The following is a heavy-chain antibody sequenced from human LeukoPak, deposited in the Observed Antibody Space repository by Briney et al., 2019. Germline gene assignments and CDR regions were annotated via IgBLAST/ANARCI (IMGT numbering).Heavy chain of an antibody. CDR2: IHYTGTA. CDR3: ARANGSSRLFSLDY. D-gene: IGHD6-13*01. J-gene: IGHJ4*02. Sequence: SETLSLTCTVSGDSIIINDHYWAWIRQPPGEGLEWIGSIHYTGTAYYNPSLKNRVTISVDTSKNQFSLKLSSVTAADTAVYYCARANGSSRLFSLDYWGQGTLVTVSS. CDR1: GDSIIINDHY. V-gene: IGHV4-39*07.